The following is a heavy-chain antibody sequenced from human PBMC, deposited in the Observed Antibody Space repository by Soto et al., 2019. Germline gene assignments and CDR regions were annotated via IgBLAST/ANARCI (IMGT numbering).Heavy chain of an antibody. Sequence: ASVKVSCKASGYTFTSYGISWVRQAPGQGLEWMGWISAYNGNTNYAQKLQGRVTMTTDTSTSTAYMELRSLRSDDTAVYYCARVIHYYDSSGYYPNWFDPWGQGTLVTVSS. CDR3: ARVIHYYDSSGYYPNWFDP. CDR2: ISAYNGNT. J-gene: IGHJ5*02. V-gene: IGHV1-18*01. D-gene: IGHD3-22*01. CDR1: GYTFTSYG.